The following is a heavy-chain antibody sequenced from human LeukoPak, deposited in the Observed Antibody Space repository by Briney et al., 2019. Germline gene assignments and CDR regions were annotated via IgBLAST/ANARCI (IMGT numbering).Heavy chain of an antibody. CDR3: ARGSLTAKHVQLHYFDY. V-gene: IGHV4-59*01. CDR1: GGSISSYY. Sequence: SETLSLTCTVSGGSISSYYWSWIRQPPGKGLEWIGYIYYSGSTNYNPSLKSRVTISVDTSKNQFSLELSSVTAADTAVYYCARGSLTAKHVQLHYFDYWGQGTLVTVSS. J-gene: IGHJ4*02. D-gene: IGHD3-10*01. CDR2: IYYSGST.